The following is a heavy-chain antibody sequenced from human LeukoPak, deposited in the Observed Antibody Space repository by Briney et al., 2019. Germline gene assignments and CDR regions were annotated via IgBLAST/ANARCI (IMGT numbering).Heavy chain of an antibody. CDR1: GGSISSYY. Sequence: SETLSLTCTVSGGSISSYYWSWIRQPPGKGLEWIGYIYYSGSTYYNPSLKSQVTISVDTSKNQFSLKLSSVTAADTAVYYCARERILEWLLLSEYYMDVWGKGTTVTVSS. CDR2: IYYSGST. D-gene: IGHD3-3*01. J-gene: IGHJ6*03. V-gene: IGHV4-59*12. CDR3: ARERILEWLLLSEYYMDV.